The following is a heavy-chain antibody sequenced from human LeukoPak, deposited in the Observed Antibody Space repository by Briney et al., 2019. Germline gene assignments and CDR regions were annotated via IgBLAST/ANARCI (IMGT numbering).Heavy chain of an antibody. J-gene: IGHJ4*02. D-gene: IGHD5-18*01. Sequence: SETLSLTCTVSGGSISSYYWSWIRQPPGKGLEWIGYIYYSGSTNYNPSLKSRVTISVDTSKSQFSLKLSSVTAADTAVYYCARVTAKHYFDYWGQGTLVTVSS. CDR1: GGSISSYY. V-gene: IGHV4-59*01. CDR3: ARVTAKHYFDY. CDR2: IYYSGST.